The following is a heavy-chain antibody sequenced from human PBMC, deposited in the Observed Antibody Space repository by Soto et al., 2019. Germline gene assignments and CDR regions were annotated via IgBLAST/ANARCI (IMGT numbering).Heavy chain of an antibody. J-gene: IGHJ3*02. CDR1: GYTFTGNY. CDR3: ARTLMITFGGVIDDDGFDI. CDR2: INPNSGGT. D-gene: IGHD3-16*02. V-gene: IGHV1-2*04. Sequence: QVQLVQSGAEVKKPGASVKVSCKASGYTFTGNYMHWVRQAPGQGLEWMGWINPNSGGTNYAQKFQGWVTMTRDTSIRTASMELRRLRSDDTAVYYCARTLMITFGGVIDDDGFDIWGQGTMVTVSS.